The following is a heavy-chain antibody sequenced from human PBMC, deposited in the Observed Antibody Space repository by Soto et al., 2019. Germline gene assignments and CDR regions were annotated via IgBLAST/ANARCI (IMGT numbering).Heavy chain of an antibody. V-gene: IGHV1-69*06. D-gene: IGHD3-10*01. CDR3: AREEVTMVRGRGYYYYGMDV. J-gene: IGHJ6*02. Sequence: SVKVSCKASGDTFSSYAISWVRQAPGQGLEWMGGIIPICGTANYAQKFQGWVTMTGDTSTSTAYMELSRLRSDDTAVYYCAREEVTMVRGRGYYYYGMDVWGQGTTVTVSS. CDR2: IIPICGTA. CDR1: GDTFSSYA.